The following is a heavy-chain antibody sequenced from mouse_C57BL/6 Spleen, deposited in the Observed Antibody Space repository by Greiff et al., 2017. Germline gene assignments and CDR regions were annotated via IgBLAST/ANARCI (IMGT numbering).Heavy chain of an antibody. Sequence: VQLQQSGPELVKPGASVKISCKASGYTFTDYYMNWVKQSHGKSLEWIGDINPNNGGTSYNQKFKGKATLTVDKSSSTAYMELRSLTSEDSAVYYCARSGNFYLDDWGQGTTLTVSS. D-gene: IGHD2-1*01. CDR1: GYTFTDYY. V-gene: IGHV1-26*01. CDR2: INPNNGGT. CDR3: ARSGNFYLDD. J-gene: IGHJ2*01.